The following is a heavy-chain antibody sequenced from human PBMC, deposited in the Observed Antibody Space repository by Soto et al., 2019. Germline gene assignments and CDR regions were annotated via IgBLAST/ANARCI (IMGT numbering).Heavy chain of an antibody. CDR3: ARDSPTMVRGLRLFDY. Sequence: SETLSLTCTVSGGSVSSGSYYWSWIRQPPGKGLEWIGYIYYSGSTNYNPSLKSRVTISVDTSKNQFSLKLSSVTAADTAVYYCARDSPTMVRGLRLFDYWGKGTLDTVAS. D-gene: IGHD3-10*01. J-gene: IGHJ4*02. CDR2: IYYSGST. V-gene: IGHV4-61*01. CDR1: GGSVSSGSYY.